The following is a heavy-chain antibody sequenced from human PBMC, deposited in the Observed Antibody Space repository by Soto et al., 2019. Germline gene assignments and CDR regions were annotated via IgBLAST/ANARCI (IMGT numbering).Heavy chain of an antibody. Sequence: GGSLRLSCAASGFTFSSYAMSWVRQAPGKGLEWVSAISGSGGSTYYADSVKGRFTISRDNSKNTLYLQMNSLRAEDTAVYYCANVEGPLWIHQNFDYWGQGTLVTVSS. J-gene: IGHJ4*02. D-gene: IGHD5-18*01. CDR2: ISGSGGST. V-gene: IGHV3-23*01. CDR3: ANVEGPLWIHQNFDY. CDR1: GFTFSSYA.